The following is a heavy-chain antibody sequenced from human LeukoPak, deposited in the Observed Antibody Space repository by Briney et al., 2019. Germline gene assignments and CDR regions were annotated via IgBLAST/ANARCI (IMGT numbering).Heavy chain of an antibody. D-gene: IGHD6-13*01. CDR1: GFTFGSYA. CDR3: AKDGKKYGSTWDFDC. J-gene: IGHJ4*02. Sequence: PGGSLRLSCAASGFTFGSYAMIWVRQAPGKGLEWVSHISGSGGNTYYADSVKGRFTISRVNSKNTMYLQMNSLRAEDTAVYYCAKDGKKYGSTWDFDCWGQGTLVTVSS. V-gene: IGHV3-23*01. CDR2: ISGSGGNT.